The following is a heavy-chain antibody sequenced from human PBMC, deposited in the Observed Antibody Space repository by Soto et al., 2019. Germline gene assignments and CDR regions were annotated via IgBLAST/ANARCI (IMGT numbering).Heavy chain of an antibody. D-gene: IGHD3-22*01. V-gene: IGHV1-58*01. CDR3: AAGSGSYYYYYGMDV. CDR1: VVGYTSCA. Sequence: GASVHASCGSSVVGYTSCAVHCVRQARGQRLEWIGWIVVGSGNTNYAQKFQGRVTITRDMSTSTAYMELSSLRSEDTAVYYCAAGSGSYYYYYGMDVWGQGTTVTVSS. CDR2: IVVGSGNT. J-gene: IGHJ6*02.